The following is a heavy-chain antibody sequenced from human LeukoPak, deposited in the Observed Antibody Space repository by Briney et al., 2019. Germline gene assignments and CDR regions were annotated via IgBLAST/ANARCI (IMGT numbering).Heavy chain of an antibody. V-gene: IGHV1-18*01. CDR2: ISTHNGDT. D-gene: IGHD1-26*01. CDR3: ARGRGSTSRY. CDR1: GYTFPNCG. Sequence: ASVKVSCKASGYTFPNCGITWVRQAPGQGLEWMGWISTHNGDTNYAQNLQDRVTMTTDTSTSTAFMELRSLRSYDTAVYYRARGRGSTSRYWGQGTLVTVSS. J-gene: IGHJ4*02.